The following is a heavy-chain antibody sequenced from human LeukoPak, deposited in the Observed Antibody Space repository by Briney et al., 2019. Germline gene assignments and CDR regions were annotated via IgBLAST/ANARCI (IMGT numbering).Heavy chain of an antibody. D-gene: IGHD6-19*01. CDR3: ARCRPDSSGSADY. V-gene: IGHV3-23*01. CDR2: ITGSGGST. J-gene: IGHJ4*02. CDR1: GFTFSTDA. Sequence: GGSLRLSCAASGFTFSTDAMTWVRQAPGRGLEWVSSITGSGGSTYYADSVKGRFTISRDNSENTVFLQMDSLRAEDTAVYYCARCRPDSSGSADYWGQGTLVTVSP.